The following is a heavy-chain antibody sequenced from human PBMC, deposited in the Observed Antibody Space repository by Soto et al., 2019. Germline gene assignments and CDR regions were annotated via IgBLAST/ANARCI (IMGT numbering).Heavy chain of an antibody. D-gene: IGHD3-3*01. V-gene: IGHV1-69*01. CDR3: AYDYWSGYYWDGMDV. CDR2: INPIFGTA. Sequence: QVQLVQSGAEVQKPGSSVKVSCKASGGTFSSYAISWVRQAPGQGLEWMGGINPIFGTANYAQKFQCRGTITADESTSTAYMELGGLRSEDRGVYYCAYDYWSGYYWDGMDVWGQGTTVTVSS. CDR1: GGTFSSYA. J-gene: IGHJ6*02.